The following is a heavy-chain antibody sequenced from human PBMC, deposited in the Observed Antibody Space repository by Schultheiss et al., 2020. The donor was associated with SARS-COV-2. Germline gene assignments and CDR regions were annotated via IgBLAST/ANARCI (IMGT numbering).Heavy chain of an antibody. J-gene: IGHJ4*02. V-gene: IGHV3-23*01. Sequence: GGSLRLSCAASGFTFSNYAMSWVRQAPGKGLEWVSAIGTAGDTYYPGSVKGRFTISRDNSKNTLYLQMNSLRAEDTAVYYCAKGPGIAAAGFDYWGQGTLVTVSS. D-gene: IGHD6-13*01. CDR3: AKGPGIAAAGFDY. CDR1: GFTFSNYA. CDR2: IGTAGDT.